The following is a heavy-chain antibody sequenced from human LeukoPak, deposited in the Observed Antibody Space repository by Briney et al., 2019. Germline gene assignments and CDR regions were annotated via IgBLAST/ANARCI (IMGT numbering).Heavy chain of an antibody. D-gene: IGHD6-13*01. Sequence: SETPSLTCAVYGESLIVYYWGWTRQTPGKGLEWIGEINHIGSTGYNPSLKSRVTISVDTSKNQFSLEVTSITAADMGDYYCARGRGGSSTWYPRYYYFMDVWGKGTTVTVSS. V-gene: IGHV4-34*01. J-gene: IGHJ6*03. CDR2: INHIGST. CDR3: ARGRGGSSTWYPRYYYFMDV. CDR1: GESLIVYY.